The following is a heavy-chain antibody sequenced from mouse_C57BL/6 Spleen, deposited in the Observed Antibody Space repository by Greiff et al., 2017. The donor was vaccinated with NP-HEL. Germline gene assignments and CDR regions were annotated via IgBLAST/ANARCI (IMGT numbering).Heavy chain of an antibody. CDR3: ARSGVYYCNYECAY. D-gene: IGHD2-1*01. CDR2: INPSNGGT. J-gene: IGHJ3*01. V-gene: IGHV1-53*01. Sequence: QVHVKQPGTELVKPGASVKLSCKASGYTFTSYWMHWVKQRPGQGLEWIGNINPSNGGTNYNEKFKSKATLTVDKSSSTAYMQLSSLTSEDSAVYYCARSGVYYCNYECAYWGQGTLVTVSA. CDR1: GYTFTSYW.